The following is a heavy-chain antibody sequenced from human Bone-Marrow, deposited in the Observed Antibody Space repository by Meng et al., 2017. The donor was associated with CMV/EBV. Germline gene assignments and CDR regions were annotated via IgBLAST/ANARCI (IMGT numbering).Heavy chain of an antibody. J-gene: IGHJ6*02. CDR3: ARYGVIGYYYYGMDV. CDR1: GFTFSSYS. CDR2: ISSSSSYI. Sequence: GESLKISCAASGFTFSSYSMNWVRQAPGKGLEWVSSISSSSSYIYYADSVKGRFTISRDNAKNSLYLQMNSLRAEDTAVYYGARYGVIGYYYYGMDVWAKGPRSPSP. V-gene: IGHV3-21*01. D-gene: IGHD3-16*02.